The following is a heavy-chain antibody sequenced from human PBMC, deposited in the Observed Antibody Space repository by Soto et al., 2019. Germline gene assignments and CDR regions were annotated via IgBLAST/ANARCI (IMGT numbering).Heavy chain of an antibody. CDR2: IIPIFGTA. CDR1: GGTFSSYA. CDR3: ATPGIAAHRAYHGMDV. V-gene: IGHV1-69*01. Sequence: QVQLVQSGAEVKKPGSSVKVSCKASGGTFSSYAISWVRQAPGQGLEWMGGIIPIFGTANYAQKFQGRVTITADESTSTAYMALSSLRSEDTAVYYCATPGIAAHRAYHGMDVWGQGTTVTVSS. J-gene: IGHJ6*02. D-gene: IGHD6-13*01.